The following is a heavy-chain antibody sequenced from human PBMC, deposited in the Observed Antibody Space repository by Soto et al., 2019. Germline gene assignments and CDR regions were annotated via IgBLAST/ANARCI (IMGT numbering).Heavy chain of an antibody. CDR2: IIPIFGTV. CDR3: ARGNHRWLQLWYFDL. D-gene: IGHD5-12*01. J-gene: IGHJ2*01. CDR1: GGTFSNYP. V-gene: IGHV1-69*12. Sequence: QVQLVQSGAEVKKPGSSVKVSCKASGGTFSNYPISWVRQAPGQGLEWMGGIIPIFGTVNYAQKFQGRVPITADESTSTAYMELSSLRSEDTAVYYCARGNHRWLQLWYFDLWGRGTLVTVSS.